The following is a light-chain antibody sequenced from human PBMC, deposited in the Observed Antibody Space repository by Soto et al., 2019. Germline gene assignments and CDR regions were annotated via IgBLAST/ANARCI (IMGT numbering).Light chain of an antibody. CDR3: QQYNNWPPYT. V-gene: IGKV3-15*01. J-gene: IGKJ2*01. CDR2: GAS. CDR1: QSVNSN. Sequence: EIVMTQSPATLSVSPGERATLSCRASQSVNSNLAWYQQKPGQAPNLLIYGASTRATGVPARFSGSGSGTEFTLTISSLQSEDFAVYYCQQYNNWPPYTFGQGTKLEIK.